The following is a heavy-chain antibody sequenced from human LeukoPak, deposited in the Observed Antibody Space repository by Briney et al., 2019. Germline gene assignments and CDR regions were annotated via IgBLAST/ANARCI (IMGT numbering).Heavy chain of an antibody. V-gene: IGHV4-4*07. CDR1: GGSISSYY. CDR2: IYTSGST. J-gene: IGHJ4*02. CDR3: AREKTEFRLGYFDY. D-gene: IGHD3-10*01. Sequence: SETLSLTCTVSGGSISSYYRSWIRQPAGKGLEWIGRIYTSGSTNYNPSLKSRVTMSVDTSKNQFSLKLSSVTAADTAVYYCAREKTEFRLGYFDYWGQGTLVTVSS.